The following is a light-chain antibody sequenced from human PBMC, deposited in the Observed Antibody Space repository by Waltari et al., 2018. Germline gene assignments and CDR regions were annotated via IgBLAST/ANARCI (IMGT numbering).Light chain of an antibody. CDR1: SSDIGGYNY. CDR2: DVS. V-gene: IGLV2-14*01. J-gene: IGLJ3*02. Sequence: QSALTQPASVSGSPGQSITISCTGTSSDIGGYNYVSWYQQHVGKAPKLMIYDVSKRPSGCSYRFSGSKSGNTASLTISGLQAEDEADYYCSSYTGSSTWVFGGGTKLTVL. CDR3: SSYTGSSTWV.